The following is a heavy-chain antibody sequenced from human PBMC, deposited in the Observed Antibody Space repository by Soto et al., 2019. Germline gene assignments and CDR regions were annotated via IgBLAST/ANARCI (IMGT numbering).Heavy chain of an antibody. V-gene: IGHV5-51*01. Sequence: PGESLKISCKGSGYRFISYWIGWVRQIPGKGLEWKGIIYPGDSVSRYSPSFQGQVTISADKSISTAYLQWSSLKASDTAMYYCARSLKDGYNFEAFDVWGQGTMVTVSS. CDR2: IYPGDSVS. J-gene: IGHJ3*01. CDR1: GYRFISYW. CDR3: ARSLKDGYNFEAFDV. D-gene: IGHD5-12*01.